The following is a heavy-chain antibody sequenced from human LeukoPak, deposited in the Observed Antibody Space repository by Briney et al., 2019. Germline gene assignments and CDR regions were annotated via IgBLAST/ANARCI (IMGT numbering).Heavy chain of an antibody. CDR2: IYSGGST. Sequence: GGSLRLSCAASGFTVSSNYMSWVRQAPGKGLEWVSVIYSGGSTYYADSVKGRFTISRDNSKNTLYLQMNSLRAEDTAVYYCATNVGYYDSSGYPYYWGQGTLVTVSS. V-gene: IGHV3-53*01. D-gene: IGHD3-22*01. CDR1: GFTVSSNY. CDR3: ATNVGYYDSSGYPYY. J-gene: IGHJ4*02.